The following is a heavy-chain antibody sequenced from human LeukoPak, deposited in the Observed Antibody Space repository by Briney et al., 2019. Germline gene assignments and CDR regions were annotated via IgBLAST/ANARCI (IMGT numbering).Heavy chain of an antibody. Sequence: SETLSLTCAVYGGSFSGYYWSWIRQPPGKGLEWIGEINHSGSTNYNPSLKSRVTISVDTSKNQFSLKLSSVTAADTAVYYCAREYCSSTSCYYGMDVWGQGTTVTVSS. V-gene: IGHV4-34*01. CDR1: GGSFSGYY. CDR2: INHSGST. D-gene: IGHD2-2*01. J-gene: IGHJ6*02. CDR3: AREYCSSTSCYYGMDV.